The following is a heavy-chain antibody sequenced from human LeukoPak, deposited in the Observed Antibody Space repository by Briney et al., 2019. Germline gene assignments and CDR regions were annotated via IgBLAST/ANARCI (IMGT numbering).Heavy chain of an antibody. V-gene: IGHV4-59*01. CDR2: IFYSGST. CDR1: GGSISSNY. CDR3: TRDRTEYCSGGSCYGSYFDY. Sequence: SEALSLTCTVSGGSISSNYWSWVRQPPGRGLEWVGYIFYSGSTNYNTSLQSGVAIPVETTTNKFSLMLSCVTAAATTGLYFTRDRTEYCSGGSCYGSYFDYWGQGTLVTVSS. D-gene: IGHD2-15*01. J-gene: IGHJ4*02.